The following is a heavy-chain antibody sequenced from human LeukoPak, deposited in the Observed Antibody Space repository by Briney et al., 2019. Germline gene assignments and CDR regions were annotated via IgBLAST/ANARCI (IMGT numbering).Heavy chain of an antibody. V-gene: IGHV3-7*01. Sequence: GGSLRLSCAASGFIFGAYWMTWVRQAPGKGLEWVANIKQDGSEKYYMDSVKGRFTISRDNAKKSLFLQMNSLTAEDTALYYCVRNLEKFGTRHYWGQGTLVTVSS. D-gene: IGHD3-10*01. CDR1: GFIFGAYW. CDR3: VRNLEKFGTRHY. CDR2: IKQDGSEK. J-gene: IGHJ4*02.